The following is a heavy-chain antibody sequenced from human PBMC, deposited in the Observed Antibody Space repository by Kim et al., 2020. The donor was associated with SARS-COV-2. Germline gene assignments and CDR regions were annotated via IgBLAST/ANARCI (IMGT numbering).Heavy chain of an antibody. D-gene: IGHD3-3*01. V-gene: IGHV4-61*01. Sequence: SETLSLTCTVSGGSVSSGSYYWSWIRQPPGKGLEWIGYIYYSGSTNHNPSLKSRVTISVDMSKNQFSLKLNFVTAADTAVYYCARGYYDFWSGYVWFDPWGQGTLVTVSS. CDR2: IYYSGST. CDR3: ARGYYDFWSGYVWFDP. CDR1: GGSVSSGSYY. J-gene: IGHJ5*02.